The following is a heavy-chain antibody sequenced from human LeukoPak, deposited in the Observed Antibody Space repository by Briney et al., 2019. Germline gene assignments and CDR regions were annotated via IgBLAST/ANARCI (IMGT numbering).Heavy chain of an antibody. CDR3: ARDLGGSNWYPFYY. Sequence: GGSLRLSCAASGFTFSSYEMNWVRQAPGKGLEWVSYISSSGSTIYSADSVKGRFTISRDNAKNSLYLQMNSLRAEDTAVYYCARDLGGSNWYPFYYWGQGTLVTVSS. J-gene: IGHJ4*02. CDR2: ISSSGSTI. CDR1: GFTFSSYE. D-gene: IGHD6-13*01. V-gene: IGHV3-48*03.